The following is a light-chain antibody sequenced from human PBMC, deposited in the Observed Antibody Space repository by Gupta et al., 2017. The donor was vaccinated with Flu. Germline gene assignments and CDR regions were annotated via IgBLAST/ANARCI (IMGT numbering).Light chain of an antibody. CDR3: QQIASYPLT. J-gene: IGKJ4*01. CDR1: KGISND. V-gene: IGKV1-9*01. CDR2: AAS. Sequence: DIQLTQSPSFLSASVGDRVTITCRASKGISNDLAWYQQKPGKAPDLLIYAASTLQSGVPSRFSGSGSGTEFTLTISSLQPEDFATFYCQQIASYPLTCGGGTKVEIK.